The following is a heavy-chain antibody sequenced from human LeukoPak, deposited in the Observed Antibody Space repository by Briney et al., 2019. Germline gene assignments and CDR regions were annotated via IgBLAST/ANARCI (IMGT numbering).Heavy chain of an antibody. CDR1: AYTFTGYY. Sequence: GASVKVSCKASAYTFTGYYMHWVRQAPGQGLEWMGWINLKSGGTNYAQKFQGRVTVTRDTSISTAYMELSRLRSDDTAVYYCARGYNWNYGPKYNWFDPWGQGTLVTVSS. J-gene: IGHJ5*02. D-gene: IGHD1-7*01. CDR3: ARGYNWNYGPKYNWFDP. V-gene: IGHV1-2*02. CDR2: INLKSGGT.